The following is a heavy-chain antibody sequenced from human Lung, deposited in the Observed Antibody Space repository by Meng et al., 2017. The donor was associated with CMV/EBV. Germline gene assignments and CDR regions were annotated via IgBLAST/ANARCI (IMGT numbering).Heavy chain of an antibody. J-gene: IGHJ4*02. D-gene: IGHD2-2*01. V-gene: IGHV1-69*05. Sequence: SXXVSXKASGGTFSSYAISWVRQAPGQGLEWMGGIIPIFGTANYAQKFQGRVTITTDESTSTAYMELSSLRSEDTAVYYCARGKDIVVVPAAYTFDDWGQGXLVTVSS. CDR3: ARGKDIVVVPAAYTFDD. CDR1: GGTFSSYA. CDR2: IIPIFGTA.